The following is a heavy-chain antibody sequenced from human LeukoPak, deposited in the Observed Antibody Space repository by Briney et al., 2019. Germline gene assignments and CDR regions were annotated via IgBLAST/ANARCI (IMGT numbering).Heavy chain of an antibody. D-gene: IGHD2-15*01. J-gene: IGHJ4*02. Sequence: PGGSLRLSCAASGFTFSSYWMSWVRQAPGKGLEWVVNINQDGSEKYYVDSVKGRFTISRDNAKNSLYLQMSSLRAEDTALYYCASRSSVAASGPGWGQGTLVTVSS. CDR3: ASRSSVAASGPG. CDR1: GFTFSSYW. V-gene: IGHV3-7*01. CDR2: INQDGSEK.